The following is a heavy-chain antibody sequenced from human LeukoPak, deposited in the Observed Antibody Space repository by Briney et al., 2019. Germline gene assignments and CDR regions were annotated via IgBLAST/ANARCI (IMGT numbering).Heavy chain of an antibody. CDR1: GGTFSSYA. J-gene: IGHJ4*02. CDR3: AIDTRGSFDY. Sequence: ASVKVSCKASGGTFSSYAISWLRQAPGQGLEWMGGIIPIFGTANYAQKFQGRVTITTDESTSTAYMELSSLRSEDTAVYYCAIDTRGSFDYWGQGTLVTVSS. V-gene: IGHV1-69*05. D-gene: IGHD3-10*01. CDR2: IIPIFGTA.